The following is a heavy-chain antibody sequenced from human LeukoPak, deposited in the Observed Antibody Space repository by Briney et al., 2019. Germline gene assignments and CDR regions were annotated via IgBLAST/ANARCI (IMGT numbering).Heavy chain of an antibody. Sequence: PGGSLRLPCVASGFTFSDYAMNWVRQAPGKGLEWVSTFKTKYNQVYYAESVRGRFTISTDNSKNTVYLQMNSLRAEDTALYYCARSVPDYTRFDYWGQGALVTVSS. CDR3: ARSVPDYTRFDY. CDR1: GFTFSDYA. D-gene: IGHD4-11*01. J-gene: IGHJ4*02. V-gene: IGHV3-23*05. CDR2: FKTKYNQV.